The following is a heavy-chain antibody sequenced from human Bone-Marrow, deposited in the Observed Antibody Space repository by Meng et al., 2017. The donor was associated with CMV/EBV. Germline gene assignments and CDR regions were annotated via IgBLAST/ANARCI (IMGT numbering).Heavy chain of an antibody. CDR3: AGSRPGGGACDY. V-gene: IGHV4-4*07. CDR1: GASIKNYN. J-gene: IGHJ4*02. Sequence: HVQYQESGPGLVKPSGTLSLTCIVSGASIKNYNWNWVRQPAGQGLEWIGLIQVIGHTVYNPSLKSRVTVSLDASKSQFSLTLNSVTAADTATYYCAGSRPGGGACDYWGQGILVTVSS. CDR2: IQVIGHT. D-gene: IGHD3-16*01.